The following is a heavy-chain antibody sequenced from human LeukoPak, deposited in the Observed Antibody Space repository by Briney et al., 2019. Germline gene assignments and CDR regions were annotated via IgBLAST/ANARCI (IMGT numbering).Heavy chain of an antibody. D-gene: IGHD2-2*03. V-gene: IGHV3-48*03. J-gene: IGHJ6*02. CDR2: ISSSGRTI. Sequence: GGSLRLSCAASGFTFSSYEFNWVRQAPGKGLEWVSYISSSGRTIFYADSVKGRFTISRDNAKNSLYLQMNSLRAEDTAVYHCARGDGYCSSTSCYAGPSYGLDVLGQGTTVTVSS. CDR3: ARGDGYCSSTSCYAGPSYGLDV. CDR1: GFTFSSYE.